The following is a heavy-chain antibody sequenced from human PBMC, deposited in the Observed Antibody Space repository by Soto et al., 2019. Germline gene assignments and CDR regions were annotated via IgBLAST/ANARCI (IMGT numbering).Heavy chain of an antibody. CDR1: GGTFSRNA. D-gene: IGHD3-3*01. CDR3: ARTITIFGVVNDAFDI. J-gene: IGHJ3*02. CDR2: IIPIFHTA. V-gene: IGHV1-69*05. Sequence: ASVKVSCKASGGTFSRNAMSWVRQAPGQGLEWMGGIIPIFHTANYAQKLQGRVTMTTDTSTSTAYMELRSLRSDDTAVYYCARTITIFGVVNDAFDIWGQGTMVTVSS.